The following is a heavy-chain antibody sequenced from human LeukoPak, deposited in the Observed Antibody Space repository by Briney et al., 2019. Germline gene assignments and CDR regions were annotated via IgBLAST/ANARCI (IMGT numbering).Heavy chain of an antibody. V-gene: IGHV3-9*01. D-gene: IGHD6-19*01. CDR2: ISWNSGSI. J-gene: IGHJ6*02. CDR1: GFTFDDYA. Sequence: PGRSLRLSCAASGFTFDDYAMHWVRQAPGKGLEWVSGISWNSGSIGYADSVKGRFTISRDNAKNSLYLQMNSLRAEDTALYYSAKDRADGVAVAGTYYYYGMDVWGQGTTVTVSS. CDR3: AKDRADGVAVAGTYYYYGMDV.